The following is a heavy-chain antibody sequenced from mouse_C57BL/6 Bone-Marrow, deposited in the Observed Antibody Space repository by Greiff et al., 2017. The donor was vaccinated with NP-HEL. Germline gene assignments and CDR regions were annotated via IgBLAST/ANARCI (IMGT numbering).Heavy chain of an antibody. D-gene: IGHD1-1*02. CDR3: ARRGWSKDWFAY. V-gene: IGHV1-55*01. CDR2: IYPGSGST. Sequence: QVQLQQPGAELVKPGASVKMSCKASGYTFTSYWITWVKQRPGQGLEWIGDIYPGSGSTNYNEKFKSKATLTVDTSSSTAYMQLSSLTSEDSAVYYCARRGWSKDWFAYWGQGTLVTVSA. CDR1: GYTFTSYW. J-gene: IGHJ3*01.